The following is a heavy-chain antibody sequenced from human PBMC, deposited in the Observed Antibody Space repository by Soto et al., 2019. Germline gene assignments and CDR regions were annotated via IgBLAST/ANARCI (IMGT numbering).Heavy chain of an antibody. V-gene: IGHV1-69*13. D-gene: IGHD6-19*01. CDR1: GGTFSSYA. CDR3: ARVESSGVDYYYYYGMDV. J-gene: IGHJ6*02. CDR2: IIPIFGTA. Sequence: GASVKVSFKASGGTFSSYAISWVRQAPGQGLEWMGGIIPIFGTANYAQKFQGRVTITADESTSTAYMELSSLRSEDTAVYYCARVESSGVDYYYYYGMDVWGQGTTVTVSS.